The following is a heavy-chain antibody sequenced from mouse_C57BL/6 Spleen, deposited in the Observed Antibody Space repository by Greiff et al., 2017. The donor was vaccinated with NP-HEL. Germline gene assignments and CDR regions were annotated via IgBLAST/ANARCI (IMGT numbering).Heavy chain of an antibody. V-gene: IGHV1-61*01. Sequence: QVQLQQPGAELVRPGSSVKLSCKASGYTFTSYWMDWVKQRPGQGLEWIGNIYPSDSETHYNQKFKDKATLTVDKSSSTAYMQLSSLTSEDSAVYYCARGDYDYDETASWFAYWGQGTLVTVSA. CDR3: ARGDYDYDETASWFAY. J-gene: IGHJ3*01. CDR1: GYTFTSYW. D-gene: IGHD2-4*01. CDR2: IYPSDSET.